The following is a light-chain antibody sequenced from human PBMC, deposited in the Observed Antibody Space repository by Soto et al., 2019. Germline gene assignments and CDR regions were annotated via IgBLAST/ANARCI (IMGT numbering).Light chain of an antibody. J-gene: IGKJ1*01. CDR3: HQRGSWPRGT. CDR1: QSVSSY. Sequence: EIVLTQSPATLSLSPGERATLSCRASQSVSSYLAWYQQKPGQAPRLLIYDVSNRATGIPDRFSGSGSGTDFTLTISSLEPEDFAVYYCHQRGSWPRGTFGQGTKVDIK. V-gene: IGKV3-11*01. CDR2: DVS.